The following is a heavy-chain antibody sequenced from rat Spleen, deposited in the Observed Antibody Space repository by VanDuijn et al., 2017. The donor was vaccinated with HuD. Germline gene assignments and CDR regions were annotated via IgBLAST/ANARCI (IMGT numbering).Heavy chain of an antibody. J-gene: IGHJ3*01. CDR2: MNYNGDT. D-gene: IGHD1-12*02. Sequence: QVQLKESGPGLVKPSQTLSLTCTVSGFSLIRYNVHWVRQPPGKGLEWMGRMNYNGDTSYNSPLKSRLSISRDTSKSQVFLKMNSLQTEDTAIYFCTGCDPMMVSFAYWGQGTLVTVSS. V-gene: IGHV2-63*01. CDR3: TGCDPMMVSFAY. CDR1: GFSLIRYN.